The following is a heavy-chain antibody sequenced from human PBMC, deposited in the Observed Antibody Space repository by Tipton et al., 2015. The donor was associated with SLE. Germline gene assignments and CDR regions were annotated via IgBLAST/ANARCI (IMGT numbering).Heavy chain of an antibody. CDR3: ARLREELRWDSGSERPIAVGL. CDR2: VFVSGTV. Sequence: TLSLTCTVSGGSINSGNFYWNWIRQPAGKGLEWIGSVFVSGTVNYNPSLKSRLTITADTSKNQVSLELTSVTAADTAVYYCARLREELRWDSGSERPIAVGLCGQGSLVTVSS. D-gene: IGHD6-6*01. CDR1: GGSINSGNFY. J-gene: IGHJ5*02. V-gene: IGHV4-61*02.